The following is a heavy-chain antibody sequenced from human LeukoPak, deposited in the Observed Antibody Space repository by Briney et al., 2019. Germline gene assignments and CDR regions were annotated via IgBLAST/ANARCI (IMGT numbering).Heavy chain of an antibody. CDR3: AKRLWSTSGAYSPFDY. V-gene: IGHV3-23*01. CDR2: ISGSDGTT. CDR1: GFTFSSYA. Sequence: GGSLRLSCAASGFTFSSYAMSWVRQAPGKGLEWVSGISGSDGTTHYADSVKGRFTISRDNSKNTLSLQMHSLRAEDAAVYYCAKRLWSTSGAYSPFDYWGQGTLVTVFS. J-gene: IGHJ4*02. D-gene: IGHD3-10*01.